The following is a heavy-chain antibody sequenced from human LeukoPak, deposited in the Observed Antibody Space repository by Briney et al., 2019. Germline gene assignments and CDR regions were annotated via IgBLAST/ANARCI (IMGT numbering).Heavy chain of an antibody. CDR1: GYTFTGYY. D-gene: IGHD6-13*01. Sequence: PRASVKVSCKASGYTFTGYYMHWVRQAPGQGLEWMGRINPNSGGTNYAQKFQGRVTMTRDTSISTAYMELSRLRSDDTAVYYCARHSSSWYGGCVDYWGQGTLVTVSS. J-gene: IGHJ4*02. CDR2: INPNSGGT. V-gene: IGHV1-2*06. CDR3: ARHSSSWYGGCVDY.